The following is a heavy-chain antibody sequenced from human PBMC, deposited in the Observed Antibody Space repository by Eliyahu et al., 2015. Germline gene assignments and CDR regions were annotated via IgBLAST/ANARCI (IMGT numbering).Heavy chain of an antibody. CDR1: GYAFSGPF. Sequence: QVQLVQSGSEVREPGASVXXSCKASGYAFSGPFXXWGRQAPGQGLEWXGWMNPNNGARFLAQKFQGRVLMTRITSASTAFLELTSLTSDDSAVYFCVRQRLTVGSIRNPFDYWGQGTLVTVSS. J-gene: IGHJ4*02. D-gene: IGHD1-14*01. CDR3: VRQRLTVGSIRNPFDY. V-gene: IGHV1-2*02. CDR2: MNPNNGAR.